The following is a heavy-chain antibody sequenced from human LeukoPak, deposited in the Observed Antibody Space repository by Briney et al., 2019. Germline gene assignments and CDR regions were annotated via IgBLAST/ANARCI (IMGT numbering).Heavy chain of an antibody. CDR2: IDPSDTYT. CDR1: GFGFTRFW. CDR3: ASQLYSSGWVDY. D-gene: IGHD6-19*01. V-gene: IGHV5-10-1*01. J-gene: IGHJ4*02. Sequence: GESLRLSCKGSGFGFTRFWISWVRQMPGKGLGWMGRIDPSDTYTNYSPSFQGHVTISADKSISTAYLQWSSLKASDTAMYYCASQLYSSGWVDYGAQGTLVTFPS.